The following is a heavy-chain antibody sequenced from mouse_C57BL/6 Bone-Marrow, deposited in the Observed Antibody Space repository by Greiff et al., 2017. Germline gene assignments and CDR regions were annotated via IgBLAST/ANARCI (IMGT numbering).Heavy chain of an antibody. J-gene: IGHJ1*03. D-gene: IGHD1-1*01. V-gene: IGHV8-8*01. CDR1: GFSLSTFGMG. CDR2: IWWDDDK. Sequence: QVTLKVSGPGILQPSQTLSLTCSFSGFSLSTFGMGVGWIRKPSGRGLEWLAHIWWDDDKYYNPALKRRLTISKDTSQNQVFLKIANVDTADTATYYCARVRITTVVAPQYWYFDVWGTGTTVTVSS. CDR3: ARVRITTVVAPQYWYFDV.